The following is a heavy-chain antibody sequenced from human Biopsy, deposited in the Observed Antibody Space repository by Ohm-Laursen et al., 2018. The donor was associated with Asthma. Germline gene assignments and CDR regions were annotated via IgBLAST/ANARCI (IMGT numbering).Heavy chain of an antibody. CDR1: GGTFNTYV. J-gene: IGHJ4*02. Sequence: SVKVSCKSLGGTFNTYVIGWVRQAPGQGLEWMGGINSVFGTTTYPQKFQDRVTITADDSTNTVYMELSSLRSEDAAVYYCARKAGSCISRTCYSLDFWGQGTLVTVSS. D-gene: IGHD2-2*01. CDR3: ARKAGSCISRTCYSLDF. V-gene: IGHV1-69*13. CDR2: INSVFGTT.